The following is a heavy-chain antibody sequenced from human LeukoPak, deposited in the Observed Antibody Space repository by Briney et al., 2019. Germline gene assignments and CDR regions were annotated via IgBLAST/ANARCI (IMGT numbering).Heavy chain of an antibody. J-gene: IGHJ4*02. D-gene: IGHD1-26*01. CDR1: GYTFTSYY. CDR2: INPSGGST. Sequence: GASVKVSCKASGYTFTSYYMHWVRQAPGQGLEWMGIINPSGGSTSYAQKFQGRVTMTRDTSISTAYMELSRLRSDGTAVYYCARDSYGDVVGATYGYWGQGTLVTVSS. V-gene: IGHV1-46*01. CDR3: ARDSYGDVVGATYGY.